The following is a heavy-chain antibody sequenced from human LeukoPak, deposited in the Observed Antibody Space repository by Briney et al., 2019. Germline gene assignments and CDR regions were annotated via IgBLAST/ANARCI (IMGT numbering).Heavy chain of an antibody. Sequence: ASVKVSCKASGYTFTGYYMHWVRQAPGQGLEWMGWINPNSGGTNYAQKFQGRVTMTRDTSISTAYMELSRLRSDDTAVYYCARGAYCGGDCYSFAYWGQGTLVTVSS. CDR3: ARGAYCGGDCYSFAY. CDR2: INPNSGGT. D-gene: IGHD2-21*02. CDR1: GYTFTGYY. J-gene: IGHJ4*02. V-gene: IGHV1-2*02.